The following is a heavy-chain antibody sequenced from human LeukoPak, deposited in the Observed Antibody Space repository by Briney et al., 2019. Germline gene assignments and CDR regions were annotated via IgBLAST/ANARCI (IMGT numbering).Heavy chain of an antibody. CDR1: GFTFTSSA. CDR3: ARVFTGRNWFDP. V-gene: IGHV1-58*02. CDR2: IVVGSGNT. J-gene: IGHJ5*02. Sequence: SVKVSCKASGFTFTSSAMQWVRQARGQRLEWIGWIVVGSGNTNYAQKFQERVTITRDMSTSTAYMELSSLRSEDTAVYYCARVFTGRNWFDPWGQGTLVTVSS. D-gene: IGHD3-10*01.